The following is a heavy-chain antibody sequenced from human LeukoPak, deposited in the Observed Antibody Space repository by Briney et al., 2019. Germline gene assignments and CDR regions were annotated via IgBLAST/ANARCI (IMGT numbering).Heavy chain of an antibody. CDR2: IYHSGST. CDR1: GGSISSSSW. CDR3: AREGGIAVAGPLDY. D-gene: IGHD6-19*01. Sequence: PSGTLSLTCAVSGGSISSSSWWSWVRQPPGKGLEWIGEIYHSGSTNYNPSLKSRVTISVDKSKNQFSLKLSSVTAADTAVYYCAREGGIAVAGPLDYWGQGTLVTVSS. V-gene: IGHV4-4*02. J-gene: IGHJ4*02.